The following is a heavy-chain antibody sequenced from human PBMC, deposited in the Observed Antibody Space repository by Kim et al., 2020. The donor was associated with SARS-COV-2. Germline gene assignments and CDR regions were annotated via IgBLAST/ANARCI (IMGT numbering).Heavy chain of an antibody. CDR3: ARGGNWNFDYFQY. Sequence: ASVKVSCKTAGYTFTSYFLHWVRQTPGQGLEWMGKINPMNPTGGHTAYAEKFQGRVTVTRDTSTNTLFIELNSLTSEDTAVYYCARGGNWNFDYFQYWGQ. CDR2: INPMNPTGGHT. J-gene: IGHJ4*02. V-gene: IGHV1-46*01. D-gene: IGHD1-1*01. CDR1: GYTFTSYF.